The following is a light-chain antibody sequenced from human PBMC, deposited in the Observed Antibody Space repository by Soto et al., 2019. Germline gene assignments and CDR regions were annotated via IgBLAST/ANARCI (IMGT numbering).Light chain of an antibody. CDR2: DAS. Sequence: EIVLTQSPATLSLSPGERATLSCRASQSVRSYLAWYQQKPGQAPRLLIYDASNRATGIPARFSGSGSGTDVTLTISSLEPEDFAVYYCQQRNSWPPLTFGGGTKVEIK. CDR1: QSVRSY. V-gene: IGKV3-11*01. J-gene: IGKJ4*01. CDR3: QQRNSWPPLT.